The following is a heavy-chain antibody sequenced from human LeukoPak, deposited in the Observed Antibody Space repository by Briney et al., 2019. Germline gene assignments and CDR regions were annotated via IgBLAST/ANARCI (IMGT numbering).Heavy chain of an antibody. Sequence: PGGSLRLSCAASGFTFSSYWMSWVRQAPGKGLEWVANIKQDGSEKYYVDSVKGRFTISRGNAKNSLYLQMNSLRAEDTAVYYCARADDSSGRLFDYWGQGTLVTVSS. V-gene: IGHV3-7*01. J-gene: IGHJ4*02. CDR3: ARADDSSGRLFDY. CDR1: GFTFSSYW. CDR2: IKQDGSEK. D-gene: IGHD3-22*01.